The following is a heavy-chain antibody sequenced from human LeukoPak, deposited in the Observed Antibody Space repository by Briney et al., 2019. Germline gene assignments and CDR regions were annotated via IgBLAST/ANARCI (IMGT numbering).Heavy chain of an antibody. V-gene: IGHV1-2*02. CDR1: GYTFTGYY. Sequence: ASVKVSCTASGYTFTGYYMHWVRQAPGQGLEWMGWINPNSGGTNYAQKFQGRVTMTRDTSISTAYMELSRLRSDDTAVYYCARASIRYFDWFLLDYWGQGTLVTVSS. CDR2: INPNSGGT. D-gene: IGHD3-9*01. J-gene: IGHJ4*02. CDR3: ARASIRYFDWFLLDY.